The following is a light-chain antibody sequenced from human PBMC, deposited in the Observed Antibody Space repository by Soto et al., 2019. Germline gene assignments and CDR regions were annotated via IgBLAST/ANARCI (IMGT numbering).Light chain of an antibody. J-gene: IGKJ1*01. CDR1: QGIRTE. CDR2: GTF. Sequence: AIQMTQSPSSLSASVGDRVTITCRASQGIRTELGWYQQKPGKAPRLLIYGTFSRESGVPSRFSGSGSGTDFTLTISSLQPDDFATYYCLQNFKTPRTFGQGTKVEIK. V-gene: IGKV1-6*01. CDR3: LQNFKTPRT.